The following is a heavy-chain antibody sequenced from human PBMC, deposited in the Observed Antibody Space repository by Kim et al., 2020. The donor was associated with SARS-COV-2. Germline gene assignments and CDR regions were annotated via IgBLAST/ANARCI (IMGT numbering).Heavy chain of an antibody. J-gene: IGHJ4*02. CDR3: AKDYNYYDSSGYFLFDY. CDR1: GFTFSTYA. V-gene: IGHV3-23*01. Sequence: GGSLRLSCAASGFTFSTYAMSWVRQAPGKGLEWVSGISGSGGSTYYADSVKGRFTISRDNSKNTLYLQMNSLRAEDTAVYYCAKDYNYYDSSGYFLFDYWGQGTLVTVSS. CDR2: ISGSGGST. D-gene: IGHD3-22*01.